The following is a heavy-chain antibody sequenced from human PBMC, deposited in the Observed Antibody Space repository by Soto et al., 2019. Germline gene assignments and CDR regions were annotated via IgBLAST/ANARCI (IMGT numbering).Heavy chain of an antibody. CDR3: ARAPQSRGWYYFEK. CDR1: GGTFSSYA. Sequence: SVKVSCKASGGTFSSYAISWVRQAPGQGLEWMGGIIPIFGTANYAQKFQGRVTITADESTSTAYMELSSLRFEDTAVYYCARAPQSRGWYYFEKGGGGPLVTVS. V-gene: IGHV1-69*13. J-gene: IGHJ4*02. CDR2: IIPIFGTA. D-gene: IGHD6-19*01.